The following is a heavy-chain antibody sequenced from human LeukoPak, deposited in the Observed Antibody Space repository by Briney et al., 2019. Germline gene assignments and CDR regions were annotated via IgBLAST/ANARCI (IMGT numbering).Heavy chain of an antibody. CDR3: AKDQEAFGGSSFDY. CDR1: GFTFSSYG. Sequence: GGSLRLSSAASGFTFSSYGMHWVRQAPGKGLEWVAVISYDGSNKYYADSVKGRFTISRDNSKNTLYLQMNSLRAEDTAVYYCAKDQEAFGGSSFDYWGQGTLVTVSS. J-gene: IGHJ4*02. V-gene: IGHV3-30*18. D-gene: IGHD1-26*01. CDR2: ISYDGSNK.